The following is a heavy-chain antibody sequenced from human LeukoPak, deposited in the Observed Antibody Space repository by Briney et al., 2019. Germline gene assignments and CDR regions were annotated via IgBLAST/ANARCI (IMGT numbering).Heavy chain of an antibody. CDR1: EFTFSSYS. J-gene: IGHJ6*01. V-gene: IGHV3-21*01. CDR2: ISSDSAYI. D-gene: IGHD2-21*02. CDR3: ARDRVVTTYGMDV. Sequence: PGGSLRLSCAASEFTFSSYSMNWVRQAPGKGLEWVSSISSDSAYIYYADSVKGRFSISRDNSKNSLYLQMNRLRADDTAVYYCARDRVVTTYGMDVWGQGTTVTVS.